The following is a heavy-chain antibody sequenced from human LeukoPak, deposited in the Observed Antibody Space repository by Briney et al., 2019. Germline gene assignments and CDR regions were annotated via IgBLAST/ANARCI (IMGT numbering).Heavy chain of an antibody. J-gene: IGHJ1*01. CDR3: ASDSYSPEYFQH. CDR1: VFTFSSYA. V-gene: IGHV3-66*01. CDR2: IYSGGST. D-gene: IGHD2-15*01. Sequence: GGSLRLSCAASVFTFSSYAMHWVRQAPGKGLEWVSVIYSGGSTFYADSVKGRFTISRDNSKNTLYLQMNSLRAEDTAVYYCASDSYSPEYFQHWGQGTLVTVSS.